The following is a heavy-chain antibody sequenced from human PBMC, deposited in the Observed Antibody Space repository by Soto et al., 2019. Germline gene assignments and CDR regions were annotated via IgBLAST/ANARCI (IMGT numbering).Heavy chain of an antibody. CDR1: GFTFRSHG. V-gene: IGHV3-23*01. CDR3: AKTTDGWFSAFEI. Sequence: PGGSLRLSCAASGFTFRSHGMNWVRQAPGKGLEWVAAICGSGTTEYYADSVKGRFTFSRDNSKKTMYLQMNSLRAEDTAVYYCAKTTDGWFSAFEIWGQGTMVTVSS. J-gene: IGHJ3*02. D-gene: IGHD6-19*01. CDR2: ICGSGTTE.